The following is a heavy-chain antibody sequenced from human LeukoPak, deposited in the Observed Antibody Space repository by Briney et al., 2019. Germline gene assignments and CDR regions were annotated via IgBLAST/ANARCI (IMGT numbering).Heavy chain of an antibody. J-gene: IGHJ4*02. D-gene: IGHD3-10*01. CDR1: GFTFSGYW. Sequence: GGSLRLSCVASGFTFSGYWMHWVRQPPGKGLVWVSRINSDGTSTTYADSVKGRFTITRDNAKNTLYLQMNSQRAEDTAVYYCARGRIGSSYYYFDYWGQGAVVTVSS. CDR3: ARGRIGSSYYYFDY. V-gene: IGHV3-74*01. CDR2: INSDGTST.